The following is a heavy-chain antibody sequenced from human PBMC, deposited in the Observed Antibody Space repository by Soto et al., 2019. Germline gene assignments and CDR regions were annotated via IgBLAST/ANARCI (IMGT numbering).Heavy chain of an antibody. CDR2: ISGSGGST. CDR3: AKVGFIVVVVAAHNWFDP. CDR1: GFTFSSYS. V-gene: IGHV3-23*01. D-gene: IGHD2-15*01. J-gene: IGHJ5*02. Sequence: GGSLRLSCAASGFTFSSYSMSWVCQAPGKGLEWVSAISGSGGSTYYADSVKGRFTISRDNSKNTLYLQMNSLRAEDTAVYYCAKVGFIVVVVAAHNWFDPWGQGTLVTVSS.